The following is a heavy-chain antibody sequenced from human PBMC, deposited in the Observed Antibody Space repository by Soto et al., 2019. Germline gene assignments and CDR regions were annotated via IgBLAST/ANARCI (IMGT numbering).Heavy chain of an antibody. CDR1: GGSISSGGYY. Sequence: SEALSLTCTVSGGSISSGGYYWSWIRQHPGKGLEWIGYIYYSGSTYYNPSLKSRVTISVDTSKNQFSLKLSSVTAADTAVYYCARVGYYDSRGTNWFDPWGQGTLVTVSS. CDR3: ARVGYYDSRGTNWFDP. J-gene: IGHJ5*02. V-gene: IGHV4-31*03. D-gene: IGHD3-22*01. CDR2: IYYSGST.